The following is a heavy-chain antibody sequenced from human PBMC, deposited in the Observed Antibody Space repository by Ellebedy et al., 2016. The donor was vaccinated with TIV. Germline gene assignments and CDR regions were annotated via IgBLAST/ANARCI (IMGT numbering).Heavy chain of an antibody. V-gene: IGHV3-21*05. CDR2: ISSSSSDI. D-gene: IGHD3-3*01. CDR3: ARSRPDFWSGYYADS. CDR1: GFNFVGYA. Sequence: GESLKISCAASGFNFVGYAMNWVRQAPGKGLEWVSFISSSSSDIYYGASVKGRFTVSRDNAKKSLYLQMNSLRPEDTGVYYCARSRPDFWSGYYADSWGQGTLVTVSS. J-gene: IGHJ4*02.